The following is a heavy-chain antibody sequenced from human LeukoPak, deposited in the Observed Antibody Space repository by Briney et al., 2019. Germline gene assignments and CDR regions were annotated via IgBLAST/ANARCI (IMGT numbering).Heavy chain of an antibody. D-gene: IGHD1-26*01. CDR3: ARQLRSGIYSFYFDR. V-gene: IGHV4-59*08. CDR1: GDSISPYY. CDR2: IYVDGIS. J-gene: IGHJ4*02. Sequence: SETLSLTCTVSGDSISPYYWSWIRQPPGKGLEWIGYIYVDGISGYNPSLKRRVTISLATSKKQFSLPLSSVTATDTAVYYCARQLRSGIYSFYFDRWGQGTLVSVSS.